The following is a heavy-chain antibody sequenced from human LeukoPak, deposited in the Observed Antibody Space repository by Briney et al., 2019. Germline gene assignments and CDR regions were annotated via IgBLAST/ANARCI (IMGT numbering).Heavy chain of an antibody. CDR2: IIPIFGTA. J-gene: IGHJ5*02. CDR1: GGTFSIYA. Sequence: ASVRVSCTASGGTFSIYAISWVRQAPGQGLEWMGGIIPIFGTANYAQKFQGRVTITADESTSTAYMELSSLRSEDTAVYYCARGSGTRAPFDPWGQGTLVTVSS. D-gene: IGHD3-10*01. V-gene: IGHV1-69*13. CDR3: ARGSGTRAPFDP.